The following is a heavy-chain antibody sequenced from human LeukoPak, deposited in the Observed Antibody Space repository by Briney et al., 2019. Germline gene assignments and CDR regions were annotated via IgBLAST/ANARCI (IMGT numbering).Heavy chain of an antibody. CDR3: ASSESYRFDY. D-gene: IGHD1-26*01. CDR1: GFTFSSYS. J-gene: IGHJ4*02. CDR2: ITASGTAM. Sequence: GGTLRLSCAASGFTFSSYSMNWVRQAPGKGLEWVSHITASGTAMFYADSVKGRFTISRDNAKNSLYLQMNSLRDEDTAVYYCASSESYRFDYWGQGTLVTVSS. V-gene: IGHV3-48*02.